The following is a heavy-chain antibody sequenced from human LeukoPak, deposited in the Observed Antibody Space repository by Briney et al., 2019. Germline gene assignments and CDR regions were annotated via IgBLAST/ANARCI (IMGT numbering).Heavy chain of an antibody. CDR3: ARGSFWSGSTWDYYGMDV. Sequence: ASVKVSCKAAGYTFTSYYMNWVRQAPGQGLEGRGWINANSGVTNYAQKFQARVTMTRDTSISTAYMELSRLRSDDTAVYYCARGSFWSGSTWDYYGMDVWGQGTTVTVSS. CDR2: INANSGVT. V-gene: IGHV1-2*02. D-gene: IGHD3-3*01. J-gene: IGHJ6*02. CDR1: GYTFTSYY.